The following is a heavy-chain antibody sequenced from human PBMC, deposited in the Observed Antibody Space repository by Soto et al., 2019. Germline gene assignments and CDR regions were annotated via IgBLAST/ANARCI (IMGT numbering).Heavy chain of an antibody. J-gene: IGHJ6*02. CDR1: GYTFTSYG. Sequence: VKVSCKASGYTFTSYGISWVRQAPGQGLEWMGWISAYNGNTNYAQKLQGRVTMTTDTSTSTAYMELRSLRSDDTAVYYCARGHGSGSYYNDPYYYGMDVWGQGTTVTVSS. CDR3: ARGHGSGSYYNDPYYYGMDV. V-gene: IGHV1-18*01. D-gene: IGHD3-10*01. CDR2: ISAYNGNT.